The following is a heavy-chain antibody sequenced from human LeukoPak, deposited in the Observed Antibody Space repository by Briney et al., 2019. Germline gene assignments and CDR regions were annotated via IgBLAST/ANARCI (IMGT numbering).Heavy chain of an antibody. CDR3: ARADGFLIRD. D-gene: IGHD3-10*01. CDR2: INTGGTT. Sequence: GGSLRLSCAASGFTFSSYAMHWVRQAPGKGLEWVSIINTGGTTYYAGSVKGRFTISRDISKNTLHLQMNSLRAEDTAIYYCARADGFLIRDWGQGTLVTVSS. V-gene: IGHV3-66*01. CDR1: GFTFSSYA. J-gene: IGHJ4*02.